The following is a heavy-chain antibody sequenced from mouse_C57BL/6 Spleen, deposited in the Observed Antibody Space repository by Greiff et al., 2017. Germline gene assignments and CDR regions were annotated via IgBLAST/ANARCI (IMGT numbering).Heavy chain of an antibody. D-gene: IGHD1-1*01. CDR2: IDPSDSYT. Sequence: QVQLQQPGAELVMPGASVKMSCKASGYTFTSYWMHWVKQRPGQGLEWSGEIDPSDSYTNYNQKFKGKSTLTVDKSASTANMQLSSRTSKDSAAYYYARGILRAQYYAMDYWGQGTSVTVSS. CDR3: ARGILRAQYYAMDY. CDR1: GYTFTSYW. J-gene: IGHJ4*01. V-gene: IGHV1-69*01.